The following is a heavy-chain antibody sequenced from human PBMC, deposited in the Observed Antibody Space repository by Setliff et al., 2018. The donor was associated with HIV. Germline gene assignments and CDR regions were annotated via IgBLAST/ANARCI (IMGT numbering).Heavy chain of an antibody. J-gene: IGHJ5*02. V-gene: IGHV4-39*01. Sequence: SQTLSLPCTVSGGSIRSSGYSWGWIRQPPGKGLEWIGIIYYSGSTYYNPSLQSRVTISADTSMNHFSLNLTSVTAADTAVYYCARRYNDNPREWFDPWGQGTLVTVSS. CDR3: ARRYNDNPREWFDP. CDR2: IYYSGST. D-gene: IGHD1-1*01. CDR1: GGSIRSSGYS.